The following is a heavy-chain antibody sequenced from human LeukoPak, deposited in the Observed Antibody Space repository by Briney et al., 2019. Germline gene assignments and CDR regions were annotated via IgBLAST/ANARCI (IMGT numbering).Heavy chain of an antibody. Sequence: SETLSLTCAVSGYSVGSAYYWVWIRQPPGKGLEWIGTISHNGYAYYNPSLKSRLAMSVETSKNQFSLHLNSVTAADTAVYFCARDPNWDSWFDPWGQGALVTVSS. D-gene: IGHD3-16*01. J-gene: IGHJ5*02. CDR3: ARDPNWDSWFDP. CDR2: ISHNGYA. V-gene: IGHV4-38-2*02. CDR1: GYSVGSAYY.